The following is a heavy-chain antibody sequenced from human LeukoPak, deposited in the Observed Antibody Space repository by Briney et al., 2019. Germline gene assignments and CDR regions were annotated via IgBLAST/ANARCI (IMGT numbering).Heavy chain of an antibody. J-gene: IGHJ4*02. CDR3: AREFYSNYASDY. CDR1: GFTFSSYS. CDR2: ISSSSSYI. Sequence: PGGSLRLSCAASGFTFSSYSMNWVRQAPGKGLEWVSSISSSSSYIYYADSVKGRFTISRDNAKNSLYLQMNSLRAEDTAVYYCAREFYSNYASDYWGQGTLVTVSS. V-gene: IGHV3-21*01. D-gene: IGHD4-11*01.